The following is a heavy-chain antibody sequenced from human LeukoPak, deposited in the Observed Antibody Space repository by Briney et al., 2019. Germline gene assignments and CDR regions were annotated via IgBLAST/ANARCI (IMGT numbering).Heavy chain of an antibody. CDR3: AREYCYDSSGYYLDAFDI. CDR2: ISAYNGNT. Sequence: ASVKVSCKASGYTFTSYGISWVRQAPGQGLEWMGWISAYNGNTNYAQKLQGRVTMTTDTSTSTAYMELRSLRSDDTAVYYCAREYCYDSSGYYLDAFDIWGQGTMVTVSS. D-gene: IGHD3-22*01. J-gene: IGHJ3*02. CDR1: GYTFTSYG. V-gene: IGHV1-18*01.